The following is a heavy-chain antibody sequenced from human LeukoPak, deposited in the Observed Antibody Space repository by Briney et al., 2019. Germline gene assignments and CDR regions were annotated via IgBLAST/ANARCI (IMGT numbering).Heavy chain of an antibody. V-gene: IGHV3-48*04. CDR2: ISSTSITI. D-gene: IGHD3-22*01. CDR1: GFTFSSYS. Sequence: GGSLRLSCSASGFTFSSYSMIWVRQAPGKGLEWVSYISSTSITILYADSVKGRFTITRDNARNSLHLQMNSLRAEDTAVYYCARGPGHYYDSSGYEKGDFWGQGTLVTVSS. CDR3: ARGPGHYYDSSGYEKGDF. J-gene: IGHJ4*02.